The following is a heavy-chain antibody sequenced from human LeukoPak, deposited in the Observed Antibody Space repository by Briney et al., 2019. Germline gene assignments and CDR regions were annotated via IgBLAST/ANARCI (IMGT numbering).Heavy chain of an antibody. CDR2: ISSSGGTI. CDR3: ARGNVPWEFDY. D-gene: IGHD1-26*01. CDR1: GFTFSSYE. J-gene: IGHJ4*02. V-gene: IGHV3-48*03. Sequence: GGSLRLSCAASGFTFSSYEMNWVRQAPGKGLEWVSYISSSGGTIYYADSVKGRFTISRDNAKNSLYLQMNSLRAEDTAVYYCARGNVPWEFDYWGQGTLVTVSS.